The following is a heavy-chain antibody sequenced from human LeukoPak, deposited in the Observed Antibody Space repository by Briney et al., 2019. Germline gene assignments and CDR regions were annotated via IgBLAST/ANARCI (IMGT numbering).Heavy chain of an antibody. CDR2: IYYSGST. D-gene: IGHD6-19*01. J-gene: IGHJ3*02. CDR3: ARYKSEWLVRGAFDI. V-gene: IGHV4-39*07. CDR1: GDSISTSNSY. Sequence: SETLSLTCTVSGDSISTSNSYWGWIRQPPGKGLEWIGSIYYSGSTYYNPSLKSRVTISVDTSKNQFSLKLSSVTAADTAVYYCARYKSEWLVRGAFDIWGQGTMVTVSS.